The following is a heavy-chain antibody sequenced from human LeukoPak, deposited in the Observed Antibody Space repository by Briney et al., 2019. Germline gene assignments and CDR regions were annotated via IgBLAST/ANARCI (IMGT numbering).Heavy chain of an antibody. D-gene: IGHD1-26*01. Sequence: GSLSLSCAASGFTSEAYAMHWVRQARGKGLEWVSLIDKDGAKTYYADSVRGRFTISRDNSKNSLYLQMSSLRGDDTALYYCATWAFYHSLDVWGQGTTVTVSS. CDR2: IDKDGAKT. CDR3: ATWAFYHSLDV. J-gene: IGHJ6*02. V-gene: IGHV3-43*02. CDR1: GFTSEAYA.